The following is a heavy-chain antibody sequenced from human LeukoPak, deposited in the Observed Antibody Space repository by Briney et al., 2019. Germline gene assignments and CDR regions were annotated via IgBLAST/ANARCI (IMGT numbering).Heavy chain of an antibody. V-gene: IGHV7-4-1*02. CDR1: GYTFTSYA. J-gene: IGHJ6*02. D-gene: IGHD3-3*01. CDR2: INTNTGNP. Sequence: GVSVKVSCKASGYTFTSYAMNWVRQAPGQGLEWMGWINTNTGNPTYAQGFTGRFVFSLDTSVSTAYLQISSLKAEDTAVYYCARGGSGYYMSDYYGMDVWGQGTTVTVSS. CDR3: ARGGSGYYMSDYYGMDV.